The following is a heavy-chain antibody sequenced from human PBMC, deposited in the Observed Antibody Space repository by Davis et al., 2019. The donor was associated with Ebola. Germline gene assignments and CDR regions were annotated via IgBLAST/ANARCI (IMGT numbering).Heavy chain of an antibody. D-gene: IGHD2-15*01. V-gene: IGHV6-1*01. J-gene: IGHJ4*02. Sequence: SQTLSLTCAISGDSVSSNSAAWTWIRQSPSRGLEWLGRTYYRSKWYNDYAVSVKSRITINPDTSKNQFSLKLSSVTAADTAVYYCARVKGVGLLVAAGTYYFDYWGRGTLVTVSS. CDR3: ARVKGVGLLVAAGTYYFDY. CDR1: GDSVSSNSAA. CDR2: TYYRSKWYN.